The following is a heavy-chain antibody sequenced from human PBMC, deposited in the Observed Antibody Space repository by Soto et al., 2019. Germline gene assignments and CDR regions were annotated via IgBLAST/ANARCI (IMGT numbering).Heavy chain of an antibody. V-gene: IGHV4-59*01. J-gene: IGHJ6*02. Sequence: SETLSLTCTVSGGSISSYYWSWIRQPPGKGLEWIGYIYYSGSTNYNPSLKSRVTISVDTSKNQFSLKLSSVTAADTAVYYCAGGTIDPTPFSNYYGMDVWGQGTTVTVSS. CDR3: AGGTIDPTPFSNYYGMDV. CDR1: GGSISSYY. CDR2: IYYSGST. D-gene: IGHD1-1*01.